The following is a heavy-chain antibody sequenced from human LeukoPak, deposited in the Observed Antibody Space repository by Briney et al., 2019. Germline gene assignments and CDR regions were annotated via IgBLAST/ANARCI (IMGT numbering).Heavy chain of an antibody. J-gene: IGHJ4*02. CDR3: TGHVSAAAGGR. V-gene: IGHV4-34*01. Sequence: SETLSLTCAVYGGSFSGYYWSWIRQPPGKGLEWIGEIHHSGSTKYNPSLKSRVTMSLDTSKNQFSLKLNSVTAADTAVYYCTGHVSAAAGGRWGQGTLVTVSS. CDR2: IHHSGST. CDR1: GGSFSGYY. D-gene: IGHD6-13*01.